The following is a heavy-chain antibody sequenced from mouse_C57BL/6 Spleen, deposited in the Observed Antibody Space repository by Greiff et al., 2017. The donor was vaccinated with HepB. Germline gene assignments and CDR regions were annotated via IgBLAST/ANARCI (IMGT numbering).Heavy chain of an antibody. J-gene: IGHJ2*01. D-gene: IGHD2-1*01. CDR1: GYTFTSYW. CDR2: IDPSDSET. CDR3: ARFYYGNENDFDY. V-gene: IGHV1-52*01. Sequence: QVQLQQPGAELVRPGSSVKLSCKASGYTFTSYWMHWVKQRPIQGLEWIGNIDPSDSETHYNQKFKDKATLTVDKSSSTAYMQLSSLTSEDSAVYYCARFYYGNENDFDYWGQGTTLTVSS.